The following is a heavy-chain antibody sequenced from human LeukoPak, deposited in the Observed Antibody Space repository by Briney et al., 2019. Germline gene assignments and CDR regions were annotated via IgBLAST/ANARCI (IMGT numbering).Heavy chain of an antibody. J-gene: IGHJ2*01. CDR2: IYDTGNT. CDR1: GGSITSYY. V-gene: IGHV4-59*01. D-gene: IGHD3-22*01. CDR3: GRARVRSYSYDSDGSYTSDWIFDL. Sequence: PSETLSLTCIVSGGSITSYYWSWIRQPPGKGLEWIGYIYDTGNTNYNPSLWSRVTISIGTSKDQFSLRLSSVTAADTAVYYCGRARVRSYSYDSDGSYTSDWIFDLWGRGTLVSVSS.